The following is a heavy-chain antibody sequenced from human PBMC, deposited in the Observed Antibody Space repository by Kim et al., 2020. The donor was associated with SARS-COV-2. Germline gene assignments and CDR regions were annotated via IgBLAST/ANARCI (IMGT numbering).Heavy chain of an antibody. D-gene: IGHD4-17*01. J-gene: IGHJ4*02. CDR3: ARRGYGGNSNFDY. Sequence: YSPSFQGQVTISADKSISTAYLQWSSLKASDTAMYYCARRGYGGNSNFDYWGQGTLVTVSS. V-gene: IGHV5-51*01.